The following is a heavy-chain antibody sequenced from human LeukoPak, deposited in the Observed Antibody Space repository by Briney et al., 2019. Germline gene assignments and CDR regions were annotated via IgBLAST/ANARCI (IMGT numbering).Heavy chain of an antibody. CDR1: GFTFSSYG. CDR3: AKNPRGKPLDY. V-gene: IGHV3-30*18. J-gene: IGHJ4*02. CDR2: ISYDGSNK. Sequence: GGSLRLSCAASGFTFSSYGMHWVRQAPGKGLEWVAVISYDGSNKYYADSVKGRFTISRDNSKNTLYLQMNSLRAEDTAVYYCAKNPRGKPLDYWGQGTLVTVSS.